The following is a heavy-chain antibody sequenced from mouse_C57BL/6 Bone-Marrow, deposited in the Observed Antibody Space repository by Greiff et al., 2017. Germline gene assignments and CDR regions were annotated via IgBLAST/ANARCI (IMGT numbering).Heavy chain of an antibody. J-gene: IGHJ4*01. CDR3: ARRGVYGSTYYYAMDY. Sequence: EVQLQQSGPVLVKPGASVKMSCKASGYTFTDYYMNLVKQSHGKSLEWIGVINPYNGGTSYNQKFKGKATLTVDKSSSTAYMELNSLTSEDSAVYYCARRGVYGSTYYYAMDYWGKGISVTVSS. V-gene: IGHV1-19*01. CDR1: GYTFTDYY. CDR2: INPYNGGT. D-gene: IGHD1-1*01.